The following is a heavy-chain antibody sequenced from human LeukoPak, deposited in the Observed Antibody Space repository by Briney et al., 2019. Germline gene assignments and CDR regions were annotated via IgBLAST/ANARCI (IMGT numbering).Heavy chain of an antibody. CDR2: ISAYNGNT. Sequence: ASVKVSCKASGYTFTSYGISWVRQAPGQGLEWMGWISAYNGNTNYAQKLQGRVTMTTDTSTSTAYMKLRSLRSDDTAVYYCARSHPGGYCSGGSCRQPYDPWGQGTLVTVS. CDR3: ARSHPGGYCSGGSCRQPYDP. D-gene: IGHD2-15*01. J-gene: IGHJ5*02. CDR1: GYTFTSYG. V-gene: IGHV1-18*01.